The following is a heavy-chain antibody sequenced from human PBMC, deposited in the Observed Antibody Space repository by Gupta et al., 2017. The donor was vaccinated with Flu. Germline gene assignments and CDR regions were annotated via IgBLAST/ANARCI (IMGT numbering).Heavy chain of an antibody. D-gene: IGHD2-2*01. CDR3: AKVMVGIPAAQSFDY. J-gene: IGHJ4*02. V-gene: IGHV3-23*01. CDR2: ISGSGGST. CDR1: GFTFSSYA. Sequence: EVQLLESGGGLVQPGGSLRLSCAASGFTFSSYAMSWVRQAPGKGLEWVSAISGSGGSTYYADSVKGRFTISRDNSKKTLYLQMNSLRAEDTAVYYCAKVMVGIPAAQSFDYWGQGTLVTVSS.